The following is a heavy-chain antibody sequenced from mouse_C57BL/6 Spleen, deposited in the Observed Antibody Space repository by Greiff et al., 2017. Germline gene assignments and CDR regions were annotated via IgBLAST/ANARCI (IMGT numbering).Heavy chain of an antibody. J-gene: IGHJ2*01. Sequence: QVQLQQSGAELARPGASVKLSCKASGYTFTSYGISGVKQRTGQGLDWIGEIYSRSGNTYYNEKFKGKATLTADKSSSTAYMELRSLTSEDSAVYFCASGITTVGDYGGQGTTLTVSS. CDR2: IYSRSGNT. V-gene: IGHV1-81*01. D-gene: IGHD1-1*01. CDR1: GYTFTSYG. CDR3: ASGITTVGDY.